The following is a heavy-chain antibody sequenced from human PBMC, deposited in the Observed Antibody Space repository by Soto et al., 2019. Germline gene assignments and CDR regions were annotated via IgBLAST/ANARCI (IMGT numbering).Heavy chain of an antibody. CDR2: IIPIFGTA. CDR3: ARGGSGYVWINEF. J-gene: IGHJ4*02. CDR1: GGIFSSYA. V-gene: IGHV1-69*01. D-gene: IGHD3-22*01. Sequence: QEQLVQSGAEVKKPGSSVKVSCKASGGIFSSYAISWVRQAPGQGLEWMGGIIPIFGTANYAQKFQGRVTITADESTNAAFMDRRSLQSEDTAIYYRARGGSGYVWINEFWGQGALVTVSS.